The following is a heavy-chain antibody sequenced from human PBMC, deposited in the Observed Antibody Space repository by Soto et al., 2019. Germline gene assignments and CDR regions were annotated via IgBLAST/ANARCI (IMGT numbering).Heavy chain of an antibody. CDR2: ISGSGGGA. CDR1: GFSLGSSG. J-gene: IGHJ6*02. D-gene: IGHD2-21*02. V-gene: IGHV3-23*01. Sequence: PGGSLRLSCAASGFSLGSSGMSWVRQAPGKGLEWVSSISGSGGGAYYADSVKGRFTISRDNSKNTLYLQMNSLRAEDTAVYYCAKDNQVVVTATYYYYYGMDVWGQGTTVTVSS. CDR3: AKDNQVVVTATYYYYYGMDV.